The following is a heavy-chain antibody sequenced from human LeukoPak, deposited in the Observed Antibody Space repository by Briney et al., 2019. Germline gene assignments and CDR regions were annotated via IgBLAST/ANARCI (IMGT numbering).Heavy chain of an antibody. J-gene: IGHJ4*02. CDR2: MQPDGGEK. Sequence: GGSLRLSCAASGFTFRSYWMSWVRQAPGKGLEWVANMQPDGGEKYYVDSVKGRFTVSRDNAKSSLYLQINSLRAEDTAVYYCARETPYGSLTFDYWGLGTRVTVSS. V-gene: IGHV3-7*03. CDR1: GFTFRSYW. D-gene: IGHD3-10*01. CDR3: ARETPYGSLTFDY.